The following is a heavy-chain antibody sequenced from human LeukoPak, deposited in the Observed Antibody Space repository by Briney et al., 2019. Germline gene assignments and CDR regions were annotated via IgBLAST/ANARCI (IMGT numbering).Heavy chain of an antibody. CDR1: GFTFSSYW. CDR2: IKQDGSEK. Sequence: PGGSLRLSCAASGFTFSSYWMSCVRQAPGKGLEWVANIKQDGSEKFYVDSVKGRFTVSRDNAKNSLYLQMNSLRAEDTAVYYCAGASGGERYWGQGTLVTVSS. D-gene: IGHD3-10*01. CDR3: AGASGGERY. V-gene: IGHV3-7*04. J-gene: IGHJ4*02.